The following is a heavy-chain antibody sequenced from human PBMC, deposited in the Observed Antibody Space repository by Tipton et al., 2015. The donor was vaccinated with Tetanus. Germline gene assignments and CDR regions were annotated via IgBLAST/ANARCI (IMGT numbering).Heavy chain of an antibody. Sequence: LRLSCDVYGGSFSGNYWSWIRQPPGKGVEWIGEINHTGSTNYNPSLKSRVTISVDTSKNQFSLKLSSVTAADTAVYYCARDRGVTSPFGSYYYGMDVWGQGTTVTVSS. J-gene: IGHJ6*02. D-gene: IGHD2-21*02. CDR3: ARDRGVTSPFGSYYYGMDV. V-gene: IGHV4-34*01. CDR1: GGSFSGNY. CDR2: INHTGST.